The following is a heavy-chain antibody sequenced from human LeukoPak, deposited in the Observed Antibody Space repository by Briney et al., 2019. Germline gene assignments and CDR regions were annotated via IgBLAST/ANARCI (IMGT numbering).Heavy chain of an antibody. Sequence: ETLSLTCAVYGGSFSGYYWSWIRQPPGKGLEWIGEINHSGSTNYNPSLKSRVTISVDTSKNQFSLKLSSVTAADTAVYYCARERQDAFDIWGQGTMVTVSS. CDR3: ARERQDAFDI. CDR1: GGSFSGYY. V-gene: IGHV4-34*01. CDR2: INHSGST. J-gene: IGHJ3*02.